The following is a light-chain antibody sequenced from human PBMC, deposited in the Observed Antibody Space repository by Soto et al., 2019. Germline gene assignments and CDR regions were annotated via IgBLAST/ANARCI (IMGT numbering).Light chain of an antibody. J-gene: IGKJ5*01. CDR2: GAS. Sequence: EVVMTQSPATLSVSPGERDTLSCRASQSVSSNLAWYQQKPRQAPRLLIYGASTRATGIPARFSGSGSGTEFAPTISSLQSEDFAVYYCQQYNNWPPITCGQGTRLEIK. V-gene: IGKV3-15*01. CDR1: QSVSSN. CDR3: QQYNNWPPIT.